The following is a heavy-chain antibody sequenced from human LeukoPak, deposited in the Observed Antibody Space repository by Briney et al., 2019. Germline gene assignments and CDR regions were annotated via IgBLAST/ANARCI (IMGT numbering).Heavy chain of an antibody. CDR1: GITFSRFW. D-gene: IGHD6-13*01. Sequence: LSGGSLRLSCAASGITFSRFWMSWVRQAPGKGLQWVANINQDGSEKHYVDSVKGRFTISRDNAKNSLYLQMISLRAEDTALYYCAKGTLSSTWSPSDYWGQGTLVTVSS. J-gene: IGHJ4*02. V-gene: IGHV3-7*03. CDR2: INQDGSEK. CDR3: AKGTLSSTWSPSDY.